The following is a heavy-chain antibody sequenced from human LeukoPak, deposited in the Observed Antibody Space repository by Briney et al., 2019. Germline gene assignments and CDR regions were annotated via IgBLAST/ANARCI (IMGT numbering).Heavy chain of an antibody. V-gene: IGHV4-39*01. CDR3: ARWELGIYYFDY. D-gene: IGHD1-26*01. Sequence: SETLSLTCTVSGGTISSSIYFGGWIRQPPGKGLEWIGSIYYSGSTYYNPSLKSRVTISVDTSKNQFSLKLSSVTAADTAVYYRARWELGIYYFDYWGRGPLDSVSS. J-gene: IGHJ4*02. CDR2: IYYSGST. CDR1: GGTISSSIYF.